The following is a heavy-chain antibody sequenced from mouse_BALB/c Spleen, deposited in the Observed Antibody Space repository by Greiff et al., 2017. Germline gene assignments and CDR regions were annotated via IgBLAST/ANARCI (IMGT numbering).Heavy chain of an antibody. V-gene: IGHV1-82*01. CDR2: IYPGDGDT. CDR1: GYAFSSSW. J-gene: IGHJ3*01. CDR3: ARSLYGSSSWFAY. D-gene: IGHD1-1*01. Sequence: QVQLQQSGPELVKPGASVKISCKASGYAFSSSWMNWVKQRPGQGLEWIGRIYPGDGDTNYNGKFKGKATLTADKSSSTAYMQLSSLTSVDSAVYFCARSLYGSSSWFAYWGQGTLVTVSA.